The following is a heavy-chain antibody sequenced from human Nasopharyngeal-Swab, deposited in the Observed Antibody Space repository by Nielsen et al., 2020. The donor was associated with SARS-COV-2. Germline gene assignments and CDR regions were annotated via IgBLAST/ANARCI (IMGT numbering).Heavy chain of an antibody. CDR3: ARSPSARKSTSFGVHDTYWFDP. V-gene: IGHV3-48*04. Sequence: ESLKISCAASGFTFSSYSMNWVRQAPGMGLEWVSYISSSSSTIYYTDSVKGRFTVSRDNAKNSLYLQMSSLRAEDTAVYYCARSPSARKSTSFGVHDTYWFDPWGQGTLVTVSS. CDR2: ISSSSSTI. D-gene: IGHD3-3*01. CDR1: GFTFSSYS. J-gene: IGHJ5*02.